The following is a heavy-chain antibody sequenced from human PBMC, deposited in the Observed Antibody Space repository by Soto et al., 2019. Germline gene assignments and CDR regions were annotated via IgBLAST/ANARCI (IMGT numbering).Heavy chain of an antibody. CDR1: GFTFSSYG. CDR2: ISYDGSNK. CDR3: AKGAQEEMMSAFDI. J-gene: IGHJ3*02. D-gene: IGHD3-16*01. Sequence: QVQLVESGGGVVQPGRSLRLSCAASGFTFSSYGMHWVRQAPGKGLEWVAVISYDGSNKYYADSVKGRFTISRDNSKNTLCLQMNSLRAEDTAVYYCAKGAQEEMMSAFDIWGQGTMVTVSS. V-gene: IGHV3-30*18.